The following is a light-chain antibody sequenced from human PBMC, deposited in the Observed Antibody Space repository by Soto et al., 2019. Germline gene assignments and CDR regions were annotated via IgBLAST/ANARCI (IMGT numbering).Light chain of an antibody. CDR2: GAS. CDR1: QSVSSSY. V-gene: IGKV3-20*01. Sequence: EIVLTQSPGTLSLSPGERATLSCRASQSVSSSYLAWYQQKPGQAPRLLIFGASTRATGIPDRFSGSGSGTDFTLTINRLEPEDFAVYYCQHYGSSPTWTFGQGTKVDIK. J-gene: IGKJ1*01. CDR3: QHYGSSPTWT.